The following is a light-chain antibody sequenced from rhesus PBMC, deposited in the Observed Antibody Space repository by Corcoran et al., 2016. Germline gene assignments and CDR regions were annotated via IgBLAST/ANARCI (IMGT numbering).Light chain of an antibody. CDR1: QCVRRY. CDR3: QQYGDGPQT. Sequence: EIVMTQSPATLSSSPGESATLSCRASQCVRRYVAWYQQKPAQAPRLLIYVAPSRATGIPDRLSASGSGTDVTLTLSSLEPEDLAVYFWQQYGDGPQTFGRGTKVEI. CDR2: VAP. J-gene: IGKJ1*01. V-gene: IGKV3S9*01.